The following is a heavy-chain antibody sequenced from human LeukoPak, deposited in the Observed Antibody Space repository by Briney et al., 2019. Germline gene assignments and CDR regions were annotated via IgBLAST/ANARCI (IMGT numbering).Heavy chain of an antibody. Sequence: GGSLRLSCAASGFTFSDAWMSWVRQAPGKGLEWVGRIKSKTDGGTTDYAAPVKGRFTISRDDSKNTLYLQMNSLNTEDTAVYYCTTPGAKRGLYYGMDVWGRGTTVTVSS. CDR1: GFTFSDAW. V-gene: IGHV3-15*01. CDR2: IKSKTDGGTT. CDR3: TTPGAKRGLYYGMDV. D-gene: IGHD6-25*01. J-gene: IGHJ6*02.